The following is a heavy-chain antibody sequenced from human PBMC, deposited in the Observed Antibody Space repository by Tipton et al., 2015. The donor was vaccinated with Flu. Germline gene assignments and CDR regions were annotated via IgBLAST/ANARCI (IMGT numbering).Heavy chain of an antibody. Sequence: LRLSCSVSGDSIGSNYYWSWIRQPAGKGLEWIGRIYTSGSTDYNPSLKSRVAILVDTSKNQFSLQLSSVTAADTAVYYCARDFGEYNWFDPWGQGTLVTVSS. V-gene: IGHV4-61*02. CDR1: GDSIGSNYY. D-gene: IGHD3-3*01. CDR2: IYTSGST. J-gene: IGHJ5*02. CDR3: ARDFGEYNWFDP.